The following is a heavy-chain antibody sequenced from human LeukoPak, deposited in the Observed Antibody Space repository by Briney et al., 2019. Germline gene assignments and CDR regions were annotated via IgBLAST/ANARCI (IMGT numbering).Heavy chain of an antibody. D-gene: IGHD7-27*01. CDR3: AREAVGTGDWYFGL. V-gene: IGHV3-74*01. CDR2: MNSDGSST. Sequence: GGSLRLSCAVSGFIFSNYWMHWVRQAPGKGLVWVSRMNSDGSSTSYADSVRGRFTISRDNAKNTLYLQMNSLRAEDTAVYYCAREAVGTGDWYFGLWGRGTLVIVSP. CDR1: GFIFSNYW. J-gene: IGHJ2*01.